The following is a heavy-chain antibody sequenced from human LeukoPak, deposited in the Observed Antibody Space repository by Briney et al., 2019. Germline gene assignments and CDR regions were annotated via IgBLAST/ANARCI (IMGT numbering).Heavy chain of an antibody. CDR3: ARKGGKLLWFGELRNWFDP. V-gene: IGHV4-34*01. D-gene: IGHD3-10*01. CDR1: GGSFSGYY. CDR2: INHSGST. Sequence: SETLSLTCAVYGGSFSGYYWSWIRQPPGKGLEWIGEINHSGSTNYNPSLKSRVTISVDTSKNQFSLKLSFVTAADTAVYYCARKGGKLLWFGELRNWFDPWGQGTLVTVSS. J-gene: IGHJ5*02.